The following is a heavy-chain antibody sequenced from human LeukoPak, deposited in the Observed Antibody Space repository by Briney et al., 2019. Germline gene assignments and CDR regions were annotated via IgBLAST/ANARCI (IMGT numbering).Heavy chain of an antibody. Sequence: ASVKVSCKASGGTFSSYAISWVRQAPGQGLEWMGRIIPILGIANYAQKFQGRVTITADKSTSTAYMELSSLRSEDTAVYYCARAGAVAGTYDAFDIWGQGTIVTVSS. V-gene: IGHV1-69*04. CDR3: ARAGAVAGTYDAFDI. J-gene: IGHJ3*02. CDR2: IIPILGIA. D-gene: IGHD6-19*01. CDR1: GGTFSSYA.